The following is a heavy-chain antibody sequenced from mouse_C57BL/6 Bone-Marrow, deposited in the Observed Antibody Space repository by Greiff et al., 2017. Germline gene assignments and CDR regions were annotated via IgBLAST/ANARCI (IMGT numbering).Heavy chain of an antibody. D-gene: IGHD1-1*01. V-gene: IGHV14-4*01. CDR2: IDPENGDT. CDR1: GFNIKDDY. Sequence: EVQLQQSGAELVRPGASVKLSCTASGFNIKDDYMHWVKQRPEQGLEWIGWIDPENGDTEYASKFQGKATITADTSYNTAYLQLSSLTSEDTAVYYCTTPFTTVVATDFDYWGQGTTLTVSS. CDR3: TTPFTTVVATDFDY. J-gene: IGHJ2*01.